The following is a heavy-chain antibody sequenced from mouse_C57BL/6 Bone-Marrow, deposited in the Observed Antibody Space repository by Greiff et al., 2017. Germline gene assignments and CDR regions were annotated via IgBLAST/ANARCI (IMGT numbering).Heavy chain of an antibody. V-gene: IGHV1-64*01. CDR3: AINWDVDFDY. Sequence: VQLQQSGAELVKPGASVKLSCKASGYTFTSYWMHWVKQRPGQGLEWIGMIHPNSGSTNYNEKFKSKATLTVDKSSSTAYMQLSSLTSEDSAVYYCAINWDVDFDYWGQGTTLTVSS. CDR1: GYTFTSYW. CDR2: IHPNSGST. D-gene: IGHD4-1*01. J-gene: IGHJ2*01.